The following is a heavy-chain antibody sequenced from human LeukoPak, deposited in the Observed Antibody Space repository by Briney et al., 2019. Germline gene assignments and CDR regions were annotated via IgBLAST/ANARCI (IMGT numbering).Heavy chain of an antibody. D-gene: IGHD4-17*01. CDR3: ARYGDPDAFDI. Sequence: PSETLSLTCAVYGGSFSGYYWSWIRQPPGKGLEWIGYIYHSGSTYYNPSLKSRVTISVDRSKNQFSLKLSSVTAADTAVYYCARYGDPDAFDIWGQGTMVTVSS. CDR1: GGSFSGYY. V-gene: IGHV4-34*01. CDR2: IYHSGST. J-gene: IGHJ3*02.